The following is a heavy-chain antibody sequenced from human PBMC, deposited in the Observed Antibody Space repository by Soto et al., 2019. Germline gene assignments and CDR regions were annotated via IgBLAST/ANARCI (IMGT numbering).Heavy chain of an antibody. V-gene: IGHV2-5*01. Sequence: SVPTLVNTTHTPTLTFTFSGFSLSRNEVGVGVGWIRQPPGKALEWLALFCWNDDKFYKSSLKNRLSITKDTSKNQVVLTMTKIEPAVTATHHRAHCIDFCSAALMGWCDLWG. CDR3: AHCIDFCSAALMGWCDL. CDR2: FCWNDDK. D-gene: IGHD3-3*01. J-gene: IGHJ6*03. CDR1: GFSLSRNEVG.